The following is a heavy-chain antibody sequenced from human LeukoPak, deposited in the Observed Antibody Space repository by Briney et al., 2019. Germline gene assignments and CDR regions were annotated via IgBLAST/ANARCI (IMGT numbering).Heavy chain of an antibody. CDR3: ARDAAIVLALDP. CDR1: GYTLTAYY. J-gene: IGHJ5*02. CDR2: INPNSGGT. D-gene: IGHD2-2*01. V-gene: IGHV1-2*02. Sequence: ASVKVFCKASGYTLTAYYMHWVRQAPGQGLEWMGWINPNSGGTNYAQQFQGRVTMTRDTSISTAYMELSRLRSDDTAVYYCARDAAIVLALDPWGQGTLVTVSS.